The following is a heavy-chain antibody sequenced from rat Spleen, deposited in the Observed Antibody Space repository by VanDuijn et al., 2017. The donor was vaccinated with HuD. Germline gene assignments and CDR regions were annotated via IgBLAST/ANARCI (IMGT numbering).Heavy chain of an antibody. Sequence: EVQLVESGGGLVQPGRSLKLSCAASGFTFSSFPMAWVRQAPKKGLEWVASISYDGSRTYYRDSVKGRFTISRDNAKSTLYLQMDSLRSEDTATYYCTTGDTFDYWGQGVMVTVSS. V-gene: IGHV5-20*01. D-gene: IGHD2-2*01. J-gene: IGHJ2*01. CDR1: GFTFSSFP. CDR2: ISYDGSRT. CDR3: TTGDTFDY.